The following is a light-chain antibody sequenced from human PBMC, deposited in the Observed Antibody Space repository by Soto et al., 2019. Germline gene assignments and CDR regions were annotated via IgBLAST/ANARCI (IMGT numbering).Light chain of an antibody. Sequence: EILRTQSQAILSVAPGERDTLSCRARQSVSCNLAWYQHKPGQAPRLLIYGASTRDTVVPARISGSGSGTAFNLTLSSLQSEDVADYYCQKYCYSPLPFG. CDR2: GAS. J-gene: IGKJ1*01. V-gene: IGKV3-15*01. CDR1: QSVSCN. CDR3: QKYCYSPLP.